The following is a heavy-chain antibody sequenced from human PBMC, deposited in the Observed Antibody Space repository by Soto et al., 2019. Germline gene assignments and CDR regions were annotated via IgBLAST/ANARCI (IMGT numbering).Heavy chain of an antibody. Sequence: PSEMRSLTCAVSGVSITSGGYSWTWIRQPPGKGLEWIGYIYHSGSTYYNPSLKSRVTISVDTSKNQFSLKLSSVTAADTAVYYCARLGTEYSSSWYTSSWFDPWGQGTLVTVSS. CDR3: ARLGTEYSSSWYTSSWFDP. V-gene: IGHV4-30-2*01. CDR1: GVSITSGGYS. CDR2: IYHSGST. J-gene: IGHJ5*02. D-gene: IGHD6-13*01.